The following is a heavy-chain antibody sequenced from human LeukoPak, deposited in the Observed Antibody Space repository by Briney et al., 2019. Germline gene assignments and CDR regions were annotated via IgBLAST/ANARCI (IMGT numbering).Heavy chain of an antibody. CDR1: GGSISSYY. Sequence: SETLSLTCTVSGGSISSYYWSWIRQPAGKGLEWIGRIYTSGSTNYNPSLKSRVTMSVDTSKNQLSLKLSSVTAADTAVYYCARVGYSGYDPYYFDYWGQGTLVTVSS. J-gene: IGHJ4*02. V-gene: IGHV4-4*07. CDR2: IYTSGST. CDR3: ARVGYSGYDPYYFDY. D-gene: IGHD5-12*01.